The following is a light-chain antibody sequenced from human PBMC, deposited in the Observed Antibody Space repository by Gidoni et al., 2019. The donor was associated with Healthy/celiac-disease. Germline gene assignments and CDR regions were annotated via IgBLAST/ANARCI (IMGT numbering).Light chain of an antibody. Sequence: DIQMTQSPSTLSASVGDRVNIPCRASQSISSWFAWYQPKPGKAPKLLISNASSLESGVPSRFSGSGSGTEFTLTISSLQPDDFATYYCQQYNSYWTFGQGTKVEIK. CDR1: QSISSW. V-gene: IGKV1-5*03. J-gene: IGKJ1*01. CDR2: NAS. CDR3: QQYNSYWT.